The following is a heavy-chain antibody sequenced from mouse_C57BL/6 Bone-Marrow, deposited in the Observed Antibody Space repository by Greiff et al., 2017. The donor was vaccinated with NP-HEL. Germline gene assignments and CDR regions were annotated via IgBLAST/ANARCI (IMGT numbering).Heavy chain of an antibody. CDR2: IYPGDGDT. D-gene: IGHD1-1*01. CDR1: GYAFSSYW. Sequence: VKLMESGAELVKPGASVKISCKASGYAFSSYWMNWVKQRPGKGLEWIGQIYPGDGDTNYNGKFKGKATLTADKSSSTAYMQLSSLTSEDSAVYFCARRTIYGSRAFDYWGQGTTLTVSS. CDR3: ARRTIYGSRAFDY. J-gene: IGHJ2*01. V-gene: IGHV1-80*01.